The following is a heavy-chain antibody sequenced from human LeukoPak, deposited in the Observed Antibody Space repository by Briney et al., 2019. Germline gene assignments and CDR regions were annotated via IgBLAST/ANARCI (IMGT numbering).Heavy chain of an antibody. V-gene: IGHV3-30*03. CDR1: GFTSSSYG. CDR3: ARATVTRWFDP. CDR2: ISYDGSNK. Sequence: PGRSLRLSCAASGFTSSSYGMHWVRQAPGKGLEWVAVISYDGSNKYYADSVKGRFTISRDNSKNTLYLQMNSLRAEDTAVYYCARATVTRWFDPWGQGTLVTVSS. D-gene: IGHD4-17*01. J-gene: IGHJ5*02.